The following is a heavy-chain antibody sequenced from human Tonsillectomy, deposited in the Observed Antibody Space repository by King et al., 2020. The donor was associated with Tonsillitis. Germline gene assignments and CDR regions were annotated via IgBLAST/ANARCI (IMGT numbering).Heavy chain of an antibody. J-gene: IGHJ3*02. Sequence: DVQLVESGGGLVQPGGSLRLSCAASGFTVSSIYMSWVRQAPGKGLEWVSVIYSGGSTYYADSVKGRFTISRHNSKNTLYLQMNSLRAEDTAVYYCARDAGYYYGNDAFDIWGQGTMVTVSS. V-gene: IGHV3-53*04. D-gene: IGHD3-10*01. CDR1: GFTVSSIY. CDR2: IYSGGST. CDR3: ARDAGYYYGNDAFDI.